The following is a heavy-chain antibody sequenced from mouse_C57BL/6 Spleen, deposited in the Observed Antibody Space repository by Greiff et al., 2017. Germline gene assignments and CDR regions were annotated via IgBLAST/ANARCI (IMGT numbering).Heavy chain of an antibody. CDR2: IDPSDSYT. V-gene: IGHV1-69*01. D-gene: IGHD2-4*01. J-gene: IGHJ3*01. CDR3: ARCDYDSAWFAY. CDR1: GYTFTSYW. Sequence: QVQLQQPGAELVMPGASVKLSCKASGYTFTSYWMHWVKQRPGQGLEWIGEIDPSDSYTNYNQKFKGKSTLTVDKSSSTAYMQLSSLTSEDSAVYYCARCDYDSAWFAYWGQGTLVTVSA.